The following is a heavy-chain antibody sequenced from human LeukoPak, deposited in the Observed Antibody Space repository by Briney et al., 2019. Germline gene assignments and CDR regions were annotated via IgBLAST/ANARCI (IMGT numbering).Heavy chain of an antibody. CDR2: IASNNDYR. CDR1: GFTLRSYT. J-gene: IGHJ3*02. Sequence: PGGSLRLSCAASGFTLRSYTMNWVRQAPGKGLEWVSSIASNNDYRYSADSLRGRFTISRDNAKNSLFLQMNSLRPEDTAVYYCARKSLVVGTDAFDIWGQGTMVTVSS. CDR3: ARKSLVVGTDAFDI. V-gene: IGHV3-21*01. D-gene: IGHD2-15*01.